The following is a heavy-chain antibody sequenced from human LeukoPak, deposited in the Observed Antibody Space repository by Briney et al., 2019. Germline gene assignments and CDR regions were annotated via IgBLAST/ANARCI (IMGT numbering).Heavy chain of an antibody. J-gene: IGHJ3*02. CDR3: TRDWGVGIVVVPAIHDAFDM. V-gene: IGHV3-49*04. D-gene: IGHD2-2*03. Sequence: LSLTCTVSGGSISSYYWSWVRQAPGKGLEWVGFIRSKAYGGTTEYAASVKGRFTISRDESKSITYLQMNNLKTEDTGVYYCTRDWGVGIVVVPAIHDAFDMWGEGTTVTVSS. CDR2: IRSKAYGGTT. CDR1: GGSISSYY.